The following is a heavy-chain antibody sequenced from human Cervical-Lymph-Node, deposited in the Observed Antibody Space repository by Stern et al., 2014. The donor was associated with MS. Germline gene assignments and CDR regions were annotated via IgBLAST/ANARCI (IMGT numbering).Heavy chain of an antibody. D-gene: IGHD3/OR15-3a*01. J-gene: IGHJ5*02. CDR3: AKVGTAYSSGAIDP. V-gene: IGHV3-30*18. CDR1: GFTFSAHG. CDR2: ISYDGRNR. Sequence: VQLEESGGGVVQPGRSLRLSCAASGFTFSAHGMHWVRQAQGKGLEWVAVISYDGRNRQYGDSVKGRFTISRDNAKKTLYLQMNSLRSEDTAVYYCAKVGTAYSSGAIDPWGQGTLVTVSS.